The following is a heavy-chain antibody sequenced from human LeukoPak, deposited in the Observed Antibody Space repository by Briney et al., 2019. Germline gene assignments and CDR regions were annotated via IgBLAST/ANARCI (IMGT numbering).Heavy chain of an antibody. CDR1: GFTFSNAW. J-gene: IGHJ4*02. D-gene: IGHD6-19*01. CDR2: IKSKTDGGTT. CDR3: TTLPKGQWLVRV. V-gene: IGHV3-15*01. Sequence: GGSLRLSCAASGFTFSNAWMSWVRQAPGKGLEWVGRIKSKTDGGTTDYAAPVKGRFTISRDDSKNMLYLQMNSLKTEDTAVYYCTTLPKGQWLVRVWGQGTLVTVSS.